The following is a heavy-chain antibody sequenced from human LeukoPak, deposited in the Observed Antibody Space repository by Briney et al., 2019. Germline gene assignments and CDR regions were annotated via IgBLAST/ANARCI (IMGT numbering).Heavy chain of an antibody. CDR3: ASYYYDSSGYSAFDY. CDR2: IYYSGST. CDR1: GGSISSYY. J-gene: IGHJ4*02. Sequence: SETLSLTCTVSGGSISSYYWSWIRQPPGKGLEWIGYIYYSGSTNYNPSLKSRVTISVDTSKNQFSLKLCSVTAADTAVYYCASYYYDSSGYSAFDYWGQGTLVTVSS. D-gene: IGHD3-22*01. V-gene: IGHV4-59*01.